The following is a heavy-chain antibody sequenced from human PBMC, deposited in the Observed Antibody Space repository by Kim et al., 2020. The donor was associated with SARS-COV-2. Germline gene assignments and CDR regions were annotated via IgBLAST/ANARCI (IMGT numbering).Heavy chain of an antibody. D-gene: IGHD3-9*01. CDR3: ARDGVGLRYFDYITRMWDGWEAYYYYGMDV. V-gene: IGHV7-4-1*02. CDR2: INTNTGNP. CDR1: GYTFTSYA. J-gene: IGHJ6*02. Sequence: ASVKVSCKASGYTFTSYAMNWVRQAPGQGLEWMGWINTNTGNPTYAQGFTGRFVFSLDTSVSTAYLQISSLKAEDTAVYYCARDGVGLRYFDYITRMWDGWEAYYYYGMDVWGQGTTVTVSS.